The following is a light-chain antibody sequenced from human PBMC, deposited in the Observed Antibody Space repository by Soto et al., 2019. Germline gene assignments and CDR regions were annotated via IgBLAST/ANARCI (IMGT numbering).Light chain of an antibody. V-gene: IGLV2-14*01. CDR3: STYAFNRLHV. J-gene: IGLJ1*01. Sequence: QSAPTQPASVSGSPGHSITISCTGTSSDVGGYNFVSWYQQKPGKAPKLLIYEVTHRPSGVSDRFSGSKSGNMASLTISGLQDEDEASYYCSTYAFNRLHVFGSGTKLTGL. CDR2: EVT. CDR1: SSDVGGYNF.